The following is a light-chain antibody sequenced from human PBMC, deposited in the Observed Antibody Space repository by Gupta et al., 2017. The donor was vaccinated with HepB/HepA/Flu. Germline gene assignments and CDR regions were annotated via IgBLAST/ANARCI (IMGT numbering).Light chain of an antibody. CDR2: QAS. Sequence: IQMTQSPSTLSAYVGDRVTITCRASQSIGIWLDWYQQKPGKAPKLLLNQASRLQSAVPSRFSGSGAGREFTLTSMRRQTDDSEKYYVQHYTTNQTFGQGTXVEIK. J-gene: IGKJ1*01. CDR1: QSIGIW. CDR3: QHYTTNQT. V-gene: IGKV1-5*03.